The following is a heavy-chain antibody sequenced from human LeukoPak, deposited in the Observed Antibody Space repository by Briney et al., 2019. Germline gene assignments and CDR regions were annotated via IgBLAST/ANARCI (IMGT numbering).Heavy chain of an antibody. V-gene: IGHV3-23*01. CDR2: ISGSGGST. CDR1: GLNFSSYG. Sequence: PGGSLRPPCTVSGLNFSSYGMTGVRQAPGKGLEWVSAISGSGGSTYYADSVKGRFPISRDNSKNTLYLQMDSLRAEDTAVYYCERVICLTEGWMRWSPNLDLWGQGTLVTVSS. CDR3: ERVICLTEGWMRWSPNLDL. D-gene: IGHD4-23*01. J-gene: IGHJ4*02.